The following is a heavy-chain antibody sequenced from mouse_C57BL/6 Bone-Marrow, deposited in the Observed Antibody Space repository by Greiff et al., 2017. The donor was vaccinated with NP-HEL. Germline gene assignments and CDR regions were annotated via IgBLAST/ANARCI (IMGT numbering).Heavy chain of an antibody. CDR2: INPGSGGT. D-gene: IGHD1-1*01. V-gene: IGHV1-54*01. CDR1: GYAFTNYL. Sequence: VQLQQSGAELVRPGTSVKVSCKASGYAFTNYLIEWVKQRPGQGLEWIGVINPGSGGTNYNEKFKGKATLTADKSSSTAYMQLSSLTSEDSAVYFCARLPHYYGSSYDYWGQGTTLTVSS. CDR3: ARLPHYYGSSYDY. J-gene: IGHJ2*01.